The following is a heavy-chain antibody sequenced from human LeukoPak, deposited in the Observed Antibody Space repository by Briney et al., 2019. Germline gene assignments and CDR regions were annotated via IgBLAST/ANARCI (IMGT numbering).Heavy chain of an antibody. Sequence: SETLSLTCAVYGGSFSGYYWSWIRQPPGKGLEWIGEINHSGSTKYNPSLKSRVTISVDTPKNQFSLQLSSVTAADTAVYYCARGDPLRYFDWLLRYDAFDIWGQGTMVTVSS. J-gene: IGHJ3*02. CDR1: GGSFSGYY. CDR2: INHSGST. D-gene: IGHD3-9*01. CDR3: ARGDPLRYFDWLLRYDAFDI. V-gene: IGHV4-34*01.